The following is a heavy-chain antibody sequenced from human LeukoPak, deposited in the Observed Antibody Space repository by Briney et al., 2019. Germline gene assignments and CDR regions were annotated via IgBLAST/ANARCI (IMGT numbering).Heavy chain of an antibody. Sequence: HPGGSLRLSCADSGFTFSTHAMGWVRQSPGKGLEWVSSIKGGGGDPFYADSVKGRVTISRDNSKNTLFLQLNSLRAEDSAVYHCAKGGHDFNPFYWWGQGTLVTVSS. D-gene: IGHD2-21*02. CDR1: GFTFSTHA. CDR2: IKGGGGDP. V-gene: IGHV3-23*01. J-gene: IGHJ4*02. CDR3: AKGGHDFNPFYW.